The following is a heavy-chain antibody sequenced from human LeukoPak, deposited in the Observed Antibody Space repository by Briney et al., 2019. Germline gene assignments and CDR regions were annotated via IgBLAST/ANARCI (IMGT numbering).Heavy chain of an antibody. CDR1: GFTFRSYD. V-gene: IGHV3-13*05. J-gene: IGHJ4*02. CDR2: MGTSEDP. CDR3: TREYEGSFDF. Sequence: PGGALRLSCSASGFTFRSYDMHWVRHVPGKGLEWVSSMGTSEDPFYPASEKGRFTISRENAKNSLYLQMNSLRVRDRAVYYCTREYEGSFDFWGQGTLVTVSS. D-gene: IGHD3-3*01.